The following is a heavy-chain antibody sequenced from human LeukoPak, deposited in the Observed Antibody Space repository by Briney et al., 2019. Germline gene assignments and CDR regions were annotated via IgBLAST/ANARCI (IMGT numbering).Heavy chain of an antibody. V-gene: IGHV3-21*01. D-gene: IGHD3-3*01. CDR2: ISTSSSYI. CDR1: GFTFSSYS. J-gene: IGHJ4*02. Sequence: GRSLRLSCAASGFTFSSYSMNWVRQAPGKGLEWVSSISTSSSYIYYADSVKGRFTISRDDAKNSLYLQMNSLRAEDTAVYYCARLELGVVIIPFDYWGQGTLVTVSS. CDR3: ARLELGVVIIPFDY.